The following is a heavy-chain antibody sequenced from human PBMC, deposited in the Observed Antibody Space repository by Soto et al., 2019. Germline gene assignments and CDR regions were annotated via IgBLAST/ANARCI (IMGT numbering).Heavy chain of an antibody. Sequence: GESLKISCKGSGYSFTSYWIGWVRQMPGKGLEWMGIIYPGDSDTRYSPSFQGQVTISADTSTSTAYMELRSLRSDDTAVYYCARSNGIAAAGPPFDYWGQGTLVTVSS. CDR2: IYPGDSDT. CDR1: GYSFTSYW. CDR3: ARSNGIAAAGPPFDY. D-gene: IGHD6-13*01. J-gene: IGHJ4*02. V-gene: IGHV5-51*01.